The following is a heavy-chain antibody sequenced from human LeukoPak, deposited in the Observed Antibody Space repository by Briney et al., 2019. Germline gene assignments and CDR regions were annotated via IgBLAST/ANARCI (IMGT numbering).Heavy chain of an antibody. V-gene: IGHV3-7*04. CDR2: ITLDGSDS. J-gene: IGHJ4*02. Sequence: GGSLRLSCAASGFPFSSYWMAWVRQAPGKGLEWVATITLDGSDSYYVDSVKGRFTVFRDNAKNSLYLQMNSLRVEDTAVFYCTTENWYVFENWGQGSLVTVSS. D-gene: IGHD1-1*01. CDR3: TTENWYVFEN. CDR1: GFPFSSYW.